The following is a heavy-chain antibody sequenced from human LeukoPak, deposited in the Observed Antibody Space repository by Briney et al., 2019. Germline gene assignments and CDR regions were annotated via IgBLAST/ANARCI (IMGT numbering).Heavy chain of an antibody. CDR1: GGTFISYA. CDR2: IIPIFGTA. D-gene: IGHD2-15*01. CDR3: ATGRYCSGGSCYSDNYYYYYGMDV. V-gene: IGHV1-69*13. Sequence: GASVKVSCKASGGTFISYAISWVRQAPGQGLEWMGGIIPIFGTANYAQKFQGRVTITADESTSTAYMELSSLRSEDTAVYYCATGRYCSGGSCYSDNYYYYYGMDVWGQGTTVTVSS. J-gene: IGHJ6*02.